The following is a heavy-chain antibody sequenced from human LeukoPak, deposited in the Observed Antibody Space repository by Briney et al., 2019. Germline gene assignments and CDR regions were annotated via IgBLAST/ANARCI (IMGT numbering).Heavy chain of an antibody. CDR1: GYTFTSYG. CDR2: ISAYNGNT. V-gene: IGHV1-18*01. Sequence: GASVKVSCKASGYTFTSYGISWVRQAPGQGLEWMGWISAYNGNTNYAQKLQGRVTMTTDTSTSTAYMELSSLRSEDTAVYYCARDARAHYYDSSGYFQHWGQGTLVTVSS. J-gene: IGHJ1*01. CDR3: ARDARAHYYDSSGYFQH. D-gene: IGHD3-22*01.